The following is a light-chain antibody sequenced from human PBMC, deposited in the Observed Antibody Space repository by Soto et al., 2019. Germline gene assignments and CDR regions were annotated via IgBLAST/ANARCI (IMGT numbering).Light chain of an antibody. J-gene: IGKJ4*01. V-gene: IGKV1-8*01. CDR3: LQDYNYPLT. CDR2: GAS. Sequence: IRLAQSPSSFSAYTGDRVTLTYRACQHISSYLAWYQQEPGKAPKLLIYGASTLQSGVPSRFSGSGSGTDFTLTISSLQPEDFATYYCLQDYNYPLTFGGGTKVDI. CDR1: QHISSY.